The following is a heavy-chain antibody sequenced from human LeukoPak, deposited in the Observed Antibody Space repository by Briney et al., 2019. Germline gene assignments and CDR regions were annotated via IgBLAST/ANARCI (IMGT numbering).Heavy chain of an antibody. V-gene: IGHV3-23*01. CDR2: INGNGGST. CDR3: AKIPQQLDIRDDAFDI. CDR1: RFTFSSYA. Sequence: PGGSLRLSCAASRFTFSSYAMSWVRQAPGKGLEWVSGINGNGGSTFYADSVKGRFTISRDNSKNTLYLQMNSLRAEDTAVYYCAKIPQQLDIRDDAFDIWGQGTMVTVSS. D-gene: IGHD6-13*01. J-gene: IGHJ3*02.